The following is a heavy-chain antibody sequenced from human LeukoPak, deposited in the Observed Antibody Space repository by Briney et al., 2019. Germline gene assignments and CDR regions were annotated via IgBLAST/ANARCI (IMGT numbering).Heavy chain of an antibody. J-gene: IGHJ4*02. CDR2: TYYRSKWYN. D-gene: IGHD3-3*01. CDR1: GDSVSSNSAA. CDR3: ARVPKRSDGYYDFWSGPWEEGHDY. Sequence: SQTLSLTCAISGDSVSSNSAAWNWIRQSPPRGLEWLGRTYYRSKWYNDYAVSVKSRITINPGTSKNQFSLQLNSVTPEDTAVYYCARVPKRSDGYYDFWSGPWEEGHDYWGQGTLVTVSS. V-gene: IGHV6-1*01.